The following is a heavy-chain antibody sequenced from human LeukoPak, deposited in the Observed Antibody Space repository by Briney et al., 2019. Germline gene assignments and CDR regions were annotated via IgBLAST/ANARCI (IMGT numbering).Heavy chain of an antibody. Sequence: SETLSLTCTVSGGSISSSSYNWGWIRQPPGKGLEWIGSIYYSGSTYYNPSLKSRVTISVDTSKNQFSLKLSSVTAADTAVYYCARHYCSSTSCYPRGIADEFDYWGQGTLVTVSS. CDR2: IYYSGST. J-gene: IGHJ4*02. CDR3: ARHYCSSTSCYPRGIADEFDY. D-gene: IGHD2-2*01. V-gene: IGHV4-39*01. CDR1: GGSISSSSYN.